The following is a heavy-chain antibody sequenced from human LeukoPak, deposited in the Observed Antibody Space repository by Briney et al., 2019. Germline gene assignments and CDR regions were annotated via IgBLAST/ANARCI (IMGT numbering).Heavy chain of an antibody. CDR3: ARDFPMEDYGMDV. CDR2: INHSGST. D-gene: IGHD2/OR15-2a*01. CDR1: GGSFSGYY. V-gene: IGHV4-34*01. Sequence: SDTVSLTRALYGGSFSGYYWSWIRQPARRGREWTGDINHSGSTNYNPSLESRVTISVDTSKNQFSLKLSSVTGANTAVYYCARDFPMEDYGMDVWGQGTTVTVSS. J-gene: IGHJ6*02.